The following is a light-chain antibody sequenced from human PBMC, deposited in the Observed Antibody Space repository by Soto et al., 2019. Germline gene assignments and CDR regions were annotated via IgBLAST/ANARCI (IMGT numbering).Light chain of an antibody. Sequence: DIQMTQSPSTLSASVGDRVTITCRASQSISSWLAWYQQKPGKAPKLLIYKASSLESGVPSRFSGSGSGTEFTLTIRSLQPDDFATYYCQQYNSLWKFGQGTKVDIK. V-gene: IGKV1-5*03. CDR3: QQYNSLWK. CDR1: QSISSW. J-gene: IGKJ1*01. CDR2: KAS.